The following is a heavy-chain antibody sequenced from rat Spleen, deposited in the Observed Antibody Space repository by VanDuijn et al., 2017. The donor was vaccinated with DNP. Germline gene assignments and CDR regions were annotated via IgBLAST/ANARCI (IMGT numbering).Heavy chain of an antibody. J-gene: IGHJ3*01. CDR3: ATQGLGD. Sequence: EVQLVESGGGLVQPGRSLKLSCAASGISFSDNNMAWVRQAPKKGLEWVATIIYDGSRTYYRDSVKGRFTISRDNAKNTLYLQMDSLRSEDTATYYCATQGLGDWGQGTLVTVSS. V-gene: IGHV5S10*01. CDR1: GISFSDNN. D-gene: IGHD1-1*01. CDR2: IIYDGSRT.